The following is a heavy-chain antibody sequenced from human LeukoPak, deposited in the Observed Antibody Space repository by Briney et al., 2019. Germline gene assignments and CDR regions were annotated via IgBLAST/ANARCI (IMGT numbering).Heavy chain of an antibody. CDR1: GGSISSYY. CDR3: ARTEGFRSIASFDY. J-gene: IGHJ4*02. Sequence: SETLSLTCTVSGGSISSYYWSWIRQPPGKGLEWIGYIYYSGSTNYNPSLKSRVTISVDTSKNQFSLKLSPVTAADTAVYYCARTEGFRSIASFDYWGQGTLVTVSS. CDR2: IYYSGST. D-gene: IGHD2-21*01. V-gene: IGHV4-59*12.